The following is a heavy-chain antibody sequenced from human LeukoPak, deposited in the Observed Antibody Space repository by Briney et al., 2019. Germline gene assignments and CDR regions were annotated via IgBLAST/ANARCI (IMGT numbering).Heavy chain of an antibody. CDR1: GFTFRDYY. D-gene: IGHD6-19*01. Sequence: GSLRLSCAASGFTFRDYYMSWIRQAPGKGLEWVSFISASGSTIYYADSVKGRFTISRDNAKNSLYLQMNSLRAEDTAVYYCARAGGDSSGWYWSYYFDYWGQGTLVTVSS. J-gene: IGHJ4*02. CDR3: ARAGGDSSGWYWSYYFDY. V-gene: IGHV3-11*04. CDR2: ISASGSTI.